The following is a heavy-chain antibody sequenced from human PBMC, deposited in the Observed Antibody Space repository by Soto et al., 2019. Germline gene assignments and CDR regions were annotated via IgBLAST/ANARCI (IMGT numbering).Heavy chain of an antibody. Sequence: GGSLRLSCAASRFPFSNAWMSWVRQAPGKGLEWVGRIKSKTDGGTTDYAAPVKGRFTISRDDSKNTLYLQMNSLKTEDTAVYYCTTDQDYYDSSGYYYSYWGQGTLVTVS. D-gene: IGHD3-22*01. CDR1: RFPFSNAW. V-gene: IGHV3-15*01. CDR2: IKSKTDGGTT. J-gene: IGHJ4*02. CDR3: TTDQDYYDSSGYYYSY.